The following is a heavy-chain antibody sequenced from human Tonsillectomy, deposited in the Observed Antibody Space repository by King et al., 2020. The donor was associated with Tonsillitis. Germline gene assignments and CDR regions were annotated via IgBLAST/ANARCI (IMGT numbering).Heavy chain of an antibody. CDR1: GLTFLGKW. J-gene: IGHJ3*02. D-gene: IGHD1-26*01. V-gene: IGHV3-7*03. CDR2: IKQDGSEI. CDR3: ARDPYSGNYGAFDI. Sequence: VQLVESGGGLVQPGGSLRLSCAASGLTFLGKWMSWVRQAPGKGLEWVANIKQDGSEIHYGDSVKGRFTISRDNAKNSLYLQMNSLRVEDTAVYFCARDPYSGNYGAFDIWGQGTMVAVSS.